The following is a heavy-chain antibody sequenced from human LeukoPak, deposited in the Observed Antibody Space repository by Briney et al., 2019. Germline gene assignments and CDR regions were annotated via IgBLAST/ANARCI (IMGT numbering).Heavy chain of an antibody. CDR1: GFTFSSYS. CDR3: ARDYGYGGNPYYFDY. CDR2: ISSSSSYI. D-gene: IGHD4-23*01. V-gene: IGHV3-21*01. Sequence: GGSLRLSCAASGFTFSSYSMNWVRQAPGKGLEWASSISSSSSYIYYADSVKGRFTISRDNAKNSLYLQMNSLRAEDTAVYYCARDYGYGGNPYYFDYWGQGTLVTVSS. J-gene: IGHJ4*02.